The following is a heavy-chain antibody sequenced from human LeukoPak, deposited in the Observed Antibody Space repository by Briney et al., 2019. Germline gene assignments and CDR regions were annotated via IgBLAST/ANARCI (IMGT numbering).Heavy chain of an antibody. D-gene: IGHD3-10*01. CDR1: GFSFTNYW. CDR3: ASPHGSGSYYNPKL. V-gene: IGHV5-51*01. CDR2: IYPGDSDS. J-gene: IGHJ4*02. Sequence: GESLKISCKASGFSFTNYWIGWVRQMPGKGLEWMGIIYPGDSDSRYSPSFQGQVTISADRSISTTYLQWSSLKASDTAMYYCASPHGSGSYYNPKLWGRGTLVTVSS.